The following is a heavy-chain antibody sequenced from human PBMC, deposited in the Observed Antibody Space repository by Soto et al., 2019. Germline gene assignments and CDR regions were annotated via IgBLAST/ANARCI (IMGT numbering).Heavy chain of an antibody. D-gene: IGHD6-6*01. Sequence: GESLKISCKGSGYSVTRYWIGWVRQMPGKGLEWMGIIYPGDSDTRYSPSFQGQVTISADKSISTAYLQWSSLKASDTAMYYCARQWYSSSSNYYYGMDVWGQGTTVTVSS. CDR2: IYPGDSDT. CDR1: GYSVTRYW. J-gene: IGHJ6*02. V-gene: IGHV5-51*01. CDR3: ARQWYSSSSNYYYGMDV.